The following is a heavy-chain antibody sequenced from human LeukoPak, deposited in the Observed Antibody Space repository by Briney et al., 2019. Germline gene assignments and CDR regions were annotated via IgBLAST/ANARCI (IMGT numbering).Heavy chain of an antibody. CDR2: ISSTSNTM. D-gene: IGHD2-21*01. J-gene: IGHJ4*02. CDR3: ATEIGTYSGTCFDY. CDR1: GFTFSSYN. V-gene: IGHV3-48*01. Sequence: GGSLRLSCAASGFTFSSYNMNWVRQAPGKGPEWISYISSTSNTMYYADSVKGRFTISRDNAKNSLYLQMNSLRAEDTAVYYCATEIGTYSGTCFDYWGQGTLVTVSS.